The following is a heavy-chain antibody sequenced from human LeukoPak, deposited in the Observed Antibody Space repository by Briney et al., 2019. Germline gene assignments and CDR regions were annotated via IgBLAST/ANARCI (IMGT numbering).Heavy chain of an antibody. D-gene: IGHD2-15*01. CDR3: AKSPVPYCSGGSCYGMDV. V-gene: IGHV3-23*01. CDR1: GFTFSSYA. CDR2: ISGSGGST. J-gene: IGHJ6*02. Sequence: PGGSLRLSCAASGFTFSSYAMSWVRQAPGKGLEWASVISGSGGSTYYADSVKGRFTISRDNSKNTLYLQMNSLRVEDTAGYYCAKSPVPYCSGGSCYGMDVWGQGTTVTVSS.